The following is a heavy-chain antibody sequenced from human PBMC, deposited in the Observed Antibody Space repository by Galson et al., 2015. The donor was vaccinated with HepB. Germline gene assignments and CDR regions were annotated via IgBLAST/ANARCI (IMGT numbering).Heavy chain of an antibody. CDR2: TYYRSKWYN. CDR3: ARGHGVTGGYYYYMDV. CDR1: GDSVSSHSAA. Sequence: ISGDSVSSHSAAWNWIRQSPSRGLEWLGRTYYRSKWYNDYAVSVKSRITINPDTSKNQFTLQLNSVTPEDTAVYYCARGHGVTGGYYYYMDVWGKGTTVTVSS. J-gene: IGHJ6*03. V-gene: IGHV6-1*01. D-gene: IGHD2-8*01.